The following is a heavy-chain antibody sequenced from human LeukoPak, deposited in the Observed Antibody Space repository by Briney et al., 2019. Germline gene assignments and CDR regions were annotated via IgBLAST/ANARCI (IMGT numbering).Heavy chain of an antibody. V-gene: IGHV3-53*01. CDR1: GLTVSNNY. Sequence: GSLRLSCAASGLTVSNNYMSWIRQAPGKGLEWVSVIYANGDTYYADSVKGRFTISRDNSKNTLYLQMSSLRAEDTAVYYCATTEGYAYGYYWGQGTLVTVSS. J-gene: IGHJ4*02. CDR2: IYANGDT. D-gene: IGHD5-18*01. CDR3: ATTEGYAYGYY.